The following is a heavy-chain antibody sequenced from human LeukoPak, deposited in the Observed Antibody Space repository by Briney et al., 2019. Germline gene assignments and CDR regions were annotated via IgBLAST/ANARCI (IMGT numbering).Heavy chain of an antibody. CDR2: ISSSGSTT. J-gene: IGHJ4*02. CDR3: ARRSRRGYSSGWTFDY. D-gene: IGHD6-19*01. CDR1: GFTFSSYE. V-gene: IGHV3-48*03. Sequence: PGRSLRLSCAASGFTFSSYEMNWVRQAPGKGLEWVSYISSSGSTTYYADSVKGRFTISRDNAKNSLYLQMNSLRAEDTAVYYCARRSRRGYSSGWTFDYWGQGTLVTVSS.